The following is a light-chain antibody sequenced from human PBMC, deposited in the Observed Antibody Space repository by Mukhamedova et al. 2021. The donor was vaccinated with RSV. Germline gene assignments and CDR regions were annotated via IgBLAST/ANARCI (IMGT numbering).Light chain of an antibody. V-gene: IGLV1-40*01. CDR3: QSYDTRNHLI. CDR2: DDN. J-gene: IGLJ2*01. Sequence: QLPGTAPKVLIYDDNLRASGVSGRFSASRSGTSASLAITGLQAEDEADYYCQSYDTRNHLIFGGGTKLTVL.